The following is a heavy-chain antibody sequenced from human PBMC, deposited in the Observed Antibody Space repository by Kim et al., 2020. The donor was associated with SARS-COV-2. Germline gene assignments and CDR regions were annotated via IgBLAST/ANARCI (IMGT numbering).Heavy chain of an antibody. CDR1: GFTFSNFA. J-gene: IGHJ4*02. Sequence: GGSLRLSCSASGFTFSNFAMHWVRQAPGTGLEYVSAINYNGGTTYYADSVRDRFTISRDNSKNTLYLQMSSLRVEDTAVYYCAGPWDGSGNLYTWGQGTLVTVFS. CDR2: INYNGGTT. CDR3: AGPWDGSGNLYT. D-gene: IGHD3-10*01. V-gene: IGHV3-64D*06.